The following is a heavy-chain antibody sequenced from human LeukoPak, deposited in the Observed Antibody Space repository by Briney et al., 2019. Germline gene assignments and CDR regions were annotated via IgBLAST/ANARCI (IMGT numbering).Heavy chain of an antibody. CDR2: ISHSGDT. CDR1: DYPISSGYF. J-gene: IGHJ4*02. Sequence: SETLSLTCAVSDYPISSGYFWGWIRQAPGQGLEWIATISHSGDTYFNPSLKSRTIVSIDTSKNQFSLKLTSVTAADTAVYYCARELCAGGYCYFLDYWGQGTLVTVSS. D-gene: IGHD2/OR15-2a*01. CDR3: ARELCAGGYCYFLDY. V-gene: IGHV4-38-2*02.